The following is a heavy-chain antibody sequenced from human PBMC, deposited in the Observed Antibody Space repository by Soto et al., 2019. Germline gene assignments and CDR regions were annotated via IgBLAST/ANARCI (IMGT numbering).Heavy chain of an antibody. CDR2: IYYSGNT. D-gene: IGHD2-8*02. V-gene: IGHV4-31*03. Sequence: ASETLSLTCTVSGGSISSGGYYWSWIRQHPGKGLEWIGYIYYSGNTYYNPSLKSRVTISVDTSKNQFSLKLSSVTAADTAVYYCARDAAPVTEYCTAGDCPNWFDPWGQGTLVTGSS. CDR3: ARDAAPVTEYCTAGDCPNWFDP. CDR1: GGSISSGGYY. J-gene: IGHJ5*02.